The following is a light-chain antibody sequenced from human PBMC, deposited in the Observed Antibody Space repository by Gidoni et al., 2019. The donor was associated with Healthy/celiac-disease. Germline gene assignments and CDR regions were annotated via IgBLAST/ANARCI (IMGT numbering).Light chain of an antibody. V-gene: IGKV2-30*01. Sequence: DVVMTQSPLSLPVTLGQPASISCRSSQSLVYSDGNTYLNGFQQRPGQSPRRLIYKVSNRDSGVPDRFSGSGSGTDFTLKISRVEAEDVGVYYCMLLFGGGTKVEIK. CDR3: MLL. CDR2: KVS. J-gene: IGKJ4*01. CDR1: QSLVYSDGNTY.